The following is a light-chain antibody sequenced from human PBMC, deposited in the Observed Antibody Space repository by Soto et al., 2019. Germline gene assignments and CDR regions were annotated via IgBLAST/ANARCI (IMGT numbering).Light chain of an antibody. V-gene: IGKV1-39*01. J-gene: IGKJ1*01. CDR1: QAIASS. CDR3: QQTYSIPRT. Sequence: DLQMTQSPSSLSASVGARVTISCRASQAIASSLNWYQQKPGKAPNLLISAASTLHTGVPSRFSGGGSGTDFTLTISSLQLEDFATYYCQQTYSIPRTFGQGTTVEIK. CDR2: AAS.